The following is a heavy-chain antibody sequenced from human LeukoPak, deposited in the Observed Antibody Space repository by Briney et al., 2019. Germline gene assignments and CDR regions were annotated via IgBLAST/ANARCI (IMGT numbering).Heavy chain of an antibody. J-gene: IGHJ3*02. Sequence: SETLSLTCTVSGGSISSYYWSWLRQPPGKGLEWIGYIYYSGSTNYNPSLKSRVTISVDTSKIQFSLKLSSVTAADTAVYYCASQPRYCSGGSCSDAFDIWGQGTMVTVSS. CDR1: GGSISSYY. CDR3: ASQPRYCSGGSCSDAFDI. CDR2: IYYSGST. D-gene: IGHD2-15*01. V-gene: IGHV4-59*01.